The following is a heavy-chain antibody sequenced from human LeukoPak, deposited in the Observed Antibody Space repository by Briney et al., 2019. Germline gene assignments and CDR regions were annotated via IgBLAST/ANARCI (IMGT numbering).Heavy chain of an antibody. J-gene: IGHJ6*02. V-gene: IGHV3-23*01. CDR3: AKSTSPVVVTATDGMDV. CDR1: GFTFNSYA. CDR2: LSGSGGSI. D-gene: IGHD2-21*02. Sequence: GGSLRLSCAASGFTFNSYAMNWVRQAPGKGLEWVSSLSGSGGSIYYADSVKGRFTISRDNSKNTLYLQMNSLRAEDTAVYYCAKSTSPVVVTATDGMDVWGQGTTVTVSS.